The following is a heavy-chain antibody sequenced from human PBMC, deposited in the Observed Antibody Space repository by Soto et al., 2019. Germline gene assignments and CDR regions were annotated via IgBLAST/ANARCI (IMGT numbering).Heavy chain of an antibody. V-gene: IGHV4-59*08. D-gene: IGHD6-19*01. CDR2: IYYSGST. J-gene: IGHJ4*02. CDR1: GGSISSYY. CDR3: ARGQQEAVAGTLLY. Sequence: QVQLQESGPGLVKPSETLSLTCTVSGGSISSYYWSWIRQPPGKGLEWIGYIYYSGSTNYNPSLKSRVTISVDTSKIQFSLKLSSVTAADTAVYYCARGQQEAVAGTLLYWGQGTLVTVSS.